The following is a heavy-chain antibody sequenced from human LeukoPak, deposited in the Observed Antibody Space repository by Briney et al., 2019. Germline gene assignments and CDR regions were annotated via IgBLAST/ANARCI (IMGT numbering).Heavy chain of an antibody. CDR2: ISYDGSNK. CDR1: GFTFSSYG. CDR3: AKDSCSGGSCYSPDY. V-gene: IGHV3-30*18. J-gene: IGHJ4*02. Sequence: PGGSLRLSCAASGFTFSSYGMHWVRQAPGKGLEWVAVISYDGSNKYYADSVKGRFTISRDNSKNTLYLQMNSLRAEDTAVYYCAKDSCSGGSCYSPDYWGQGTLVTVSS. D-gene: IGHD2-15*01.